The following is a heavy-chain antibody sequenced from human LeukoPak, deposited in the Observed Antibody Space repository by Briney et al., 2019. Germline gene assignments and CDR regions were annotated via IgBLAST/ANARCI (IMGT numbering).Heavy chain of an antibody. Sequence: GASLRLSCAASGFTFSSYAMSWVRQAPGKGLEWVSAISGSGGSTYYADSVKGRFTISRDNSKNTPYLQMNSLRAEDTAVYYCAKGDYGSGLNYYYGMDVWGQGTTVTVSS. CDR2: ISGSGGST. CDR3: AKGDYGSGLNYYYGMDV. V-gene: IGHV3-23*01. J-gene: IGHJ6*02. CDR1: GFTFSSYA. D-gene: IGHD3-10*01.